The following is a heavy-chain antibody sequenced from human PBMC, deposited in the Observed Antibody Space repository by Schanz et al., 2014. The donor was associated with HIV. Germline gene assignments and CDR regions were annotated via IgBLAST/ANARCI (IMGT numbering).Heavy chain of an antibody. J-gene: IGHJ4*02. Sequence: EVQLVESGGGLVQPGRSLRLSCAASGFIFADYAMHWVRQAPGKGLEWVSTISWNSGSIGYADSVKGRFTISRDNSKNTLYLQMNSLRAEDTAVYYCATAAVTDYSDNWGQGTLVTVSS. CDR2: ISWNSGSI. CDR3: ATAAVTDYSDN. V-gene: IGHV3-9*01. D-gene: IGHD4-17*01. CDR1: GFIFADYA.